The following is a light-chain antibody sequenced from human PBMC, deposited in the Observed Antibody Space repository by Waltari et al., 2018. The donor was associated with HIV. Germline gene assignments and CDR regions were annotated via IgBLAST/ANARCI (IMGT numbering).Light chain of an antibody. CDR1: SSNIGAGYD. CDR3: QSYDSSLSGWV. J-gene: IGLJ3*02. V-gene: IGLV1-40*01. CDR2: GNN. Sequence: QSVLTQPPSVSGAPGQRVTISCTGSSSNIGAGYDVPWYQQLPGTAPNLLIYGNNNRPSGVPDRFSGSKSATSASLAITGLQAEDEADYYCQSYDSSLSGWVFGGGTKLTVL.